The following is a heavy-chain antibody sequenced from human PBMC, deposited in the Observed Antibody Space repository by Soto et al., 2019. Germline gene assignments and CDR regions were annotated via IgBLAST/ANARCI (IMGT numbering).Heavy chain of an antibody. CDR1: GFSFEDYT. CDR3: ARGVTGTTMLYYFDY. V-gene: IGHV3-43*01. D-gene: IGHD1-7*01. Sequence: LRLSCAASGFSFEDYTMHWVRQGPGKGPEWISLISWDGGITDYADSVKGRFTISRDNAKNSLYLQMNSLRAEDTAVYYCARGVTGTTMLYYFDYWGQGTLVTVSS. CDR2: ISWDGGIT. J-gene: IGHJ4*02.